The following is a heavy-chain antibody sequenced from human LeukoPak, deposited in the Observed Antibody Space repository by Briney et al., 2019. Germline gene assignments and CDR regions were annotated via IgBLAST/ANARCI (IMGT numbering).Heavy chain of an antibody. CDR3: ARAPKYRAQDY. CDR2: ISGSGGST. Sequence: GGSLRLSCAASGFTFSSYGMSWVRQAPGKGLEWVSAISGSGGSTYYADSVKGRFIISRDNSKNTLTLQMNSLRDKDTAVYYCARAPKYRAQDYWGQGTLVTVSS. V-gene: IGHV3-23*01. J-gene: IGHJ4*02. CDR1: GFTFSSYG. D-gene: IGHD6-6*01.